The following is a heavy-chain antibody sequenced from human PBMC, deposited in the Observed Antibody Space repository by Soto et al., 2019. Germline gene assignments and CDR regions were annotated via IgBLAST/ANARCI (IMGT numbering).Heavy chain of an antibody. CDR3: AAWAEGATEVH. CDR2: IWYDASKQ. V-gene: IGHV3-33*01. D-gene: IGHD3-16*01. J-gene: IGHJ4*02. CDR1: GFSFSVYG. Sequence: QVQLVESGGGVVQPGRSLRLSCEASGFSFSVYGMHWVRQAPGKGLEWVAVIWYDASKQFYAGSVEGRFTISRDNSKATLYRQMNSLRAEDTAVYYCAAWAEGATEVHWGQGTLVTVSS.